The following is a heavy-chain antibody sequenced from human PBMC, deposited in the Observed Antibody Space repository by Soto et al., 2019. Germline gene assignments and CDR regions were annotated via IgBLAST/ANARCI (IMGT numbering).Heavy chain of an antibody. V-gene: IGHV1-69*13. D-gene: IGHD2-21*02. J-gene: IGHJ6*02. CDR3: ARSGVVTRNYYYGMDV. Sequence: SVKVSCKASGYTFTSYYLLWVRQAPGQGLEWMGGIIPIFGTANYAQKFQGRVTITADESTSTAYMELSSLRSEDTAVYYCARSGVVTRNYYYGMDVWGQGTTVTVSS. CDR1: GYTFTSYY. CDR2: IIPIFGTA.